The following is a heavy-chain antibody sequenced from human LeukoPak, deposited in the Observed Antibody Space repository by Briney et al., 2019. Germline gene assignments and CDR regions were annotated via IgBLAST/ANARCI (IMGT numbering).Heavy chain of an antibody. CDR2: ISGSGGAT. D-gene: IGHD3-22*01. CDR1: GFTFSLFT. CDR3: AKDGYNYDSSGHFDY. J-gene: IGHJ4*02. Sequence: GGSLRLSCAASGFTFSLFTMHWVRQAPGKGLEWVSAISGSGGATYHADADSVKGRFTISRDNSKNALYLQINNLRAEDTAVYYCAKDGYNYDSSGHFDYWGQGTLVTVSS. V-gene: IGHV3-23*01.